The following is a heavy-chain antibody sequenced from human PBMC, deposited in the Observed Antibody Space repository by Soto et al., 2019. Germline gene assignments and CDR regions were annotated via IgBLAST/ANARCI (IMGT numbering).Heavy chain of an antibody. CDR2: ISGRGDST. CDR3: AAAQGNYYYGMDV. Sequence: PGGSLRLSCAASGFTFSSSAMSWVRQAPGKGLEWVSSISGRGDSTYYADSVKGRFTISRDNSKNTLYLQMNSLRAEDTAVYYCAAAQGNYYYGMDVWGHGTTVTVSS. D-gene: IGHD6-13*01. CDR1: GFTFSSSA. V-gene: IGHV3-23*01. J-gene: IGHJ6*02.